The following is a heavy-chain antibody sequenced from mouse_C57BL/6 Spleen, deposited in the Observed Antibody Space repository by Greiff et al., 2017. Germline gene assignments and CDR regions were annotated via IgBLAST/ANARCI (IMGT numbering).Heavy chain of an antibody. J-gene: IGHJ3*01. D-gene: IGHD2-5*01. CDR2: ISSGSSTI. V-gene: IGHV5-17*01. CDR1: GFTFSDYG. Sequence: EVMLVESGGGLVKPGGSLKLSCVASGFTFSDYGMHWVRQAPEKGLEWVAYISSGSSTIYYADTVKGRFTISRDNAKNTLFLQMTSLRSEDTAMYYCARAYYSNLGWFAYWGQGTLVTVSA. CDR3: ARAYYSNLGWFAY.